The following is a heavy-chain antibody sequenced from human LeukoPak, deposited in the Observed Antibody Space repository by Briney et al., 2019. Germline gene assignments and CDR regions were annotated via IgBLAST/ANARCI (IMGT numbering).Heavy chain of an antibody. CDR1: GGSFSGYY. CDR3: ARDVGATHFDY. Sequence: KPSETLSLTCAVYGGSFSGYYWSWIRQPPGKGLEWIGEINHSGSTNYNPSLKSRVTISVDTSKNQFSLKPSSVTAADTAVYYCARDVGATHFDYWGQGTLVTVSS. J-gene: IGHJ4*02. D-gene: IGHD1-26*01. CDR2: INHSGST. V-gene: IGHV4-34*01.